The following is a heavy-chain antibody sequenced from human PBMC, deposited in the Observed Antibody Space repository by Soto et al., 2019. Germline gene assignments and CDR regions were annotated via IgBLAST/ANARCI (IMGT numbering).Heavy chain of an antibody. CDR2: ISHDGDKE. V-gene: IGHV3-30*18. Sequence: QEPLVESGGGVVQPGSSLRLSCAASGFAFRSYGMHWVRQAPGKGLEWVALISHDGDKEYYADSVKGRFTISRDNSENTLFLRMNSLTADDSAVYFCAKAGFTIFGEGFDPWGQVTRVTVSS. D-gene: IGHD3-3*01. CDR1: GFAFRSYG. J-gene: IGHJ5*02. CDR3: AKAGFTIFGEGFDP.